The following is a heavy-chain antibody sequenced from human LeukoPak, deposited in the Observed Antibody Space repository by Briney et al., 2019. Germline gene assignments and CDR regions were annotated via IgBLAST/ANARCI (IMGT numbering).Heavy chain of an antibody. CDR2: VDPSDSYT. CDR1: GYSFTSYL. Sequence: PGESLRSPCKGSGYSFTSYLTNRVRQMPGKGLEWMGRVDPSDSYTNYSPSFQGHVTISADKSISTAYLQWSSLKASDTAMYYCASSDDLNWFDPWGQGTLVTVSS. J-gene: IGHJ5*02. V-gene: IGHV5-10-1*01. D-gene: IGHD1-26*01. CDR3: ASSDDLNWFDP.